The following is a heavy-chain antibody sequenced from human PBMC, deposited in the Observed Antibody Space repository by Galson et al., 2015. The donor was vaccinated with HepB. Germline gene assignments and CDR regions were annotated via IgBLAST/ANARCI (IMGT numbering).Heavy chain of an antibody. V-gene: IGHV1-46*01. D-gene: IGHD2-2*01. J-gene: IGHJ5*02. CDR3: AREEYCSSTSCHPRGWFDP. CDR2: INPSGGST. CDR1: GYTFTSYY. Sequence: SVKVSCKASGYTFTSYYMHWVRQAPGQGLEWMGIINPSGGSTSYAQKFQGRVTMTRDTSTSTVYMELSSLRSEDTAVYYCAREEYCSSTSCHPRGWFDPWGQGTPVTVSS.